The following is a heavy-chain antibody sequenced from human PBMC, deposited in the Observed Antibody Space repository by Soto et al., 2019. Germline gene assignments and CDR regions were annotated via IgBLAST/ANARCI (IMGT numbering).Heavy chain of an antibody. V-gene: IGHV3-33*01. D-gene: IGHD3-3*01. CDR3: ARQDDFWSGYPISTNNYYYYGMDV. Sequence: GGSLRLSCAASGFTFSSYGMHWVRQAPGKGLEWVVVIWYDGSNKYYAASVKGRFTISSDNSKNTLYLQMNSLRAEDTAVYYCARQDDFWSGYPISTNNYYYYGMDVWGQGTTVTVSS. CDR2: IWYDGSNK. J-gene: IGHJ6*02. CDR1: GFTFSSYG.